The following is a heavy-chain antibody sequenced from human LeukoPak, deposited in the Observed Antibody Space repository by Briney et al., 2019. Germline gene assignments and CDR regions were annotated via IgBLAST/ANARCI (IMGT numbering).Heavy chain of an antibody. D-gene: IGHD2-2*01. CDR1: GYTFTSYG. CDR3: ARVRYCSSTSCHGRYAFDI. Sequence: ASVKVSCKASGYTFTSYGISWVRQAPGQGLEWMGWISAYNGNTDYAQKLQGRVTMTTDTSTSTAYMELRSLRSDDTAVYYCARVRYCSSTSCHGRYAFDIWGQGTMVTVSS. V-gene: IGHV1-18*01. CDR2: ISAYNGNT. J-gene: IGHJ3*02.